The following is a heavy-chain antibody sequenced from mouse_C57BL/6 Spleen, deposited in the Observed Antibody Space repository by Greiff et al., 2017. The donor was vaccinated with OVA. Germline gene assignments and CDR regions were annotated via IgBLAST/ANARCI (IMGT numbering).Heavy chain of an antibody. Sequence: VKLQQPGAELVRPGTSVKLSCKASGYTFTSYWMHWVKQRPGQGLEWIGVIDPSDSYTNYNQKFKGKATLTVDTSSSTAYMQLSSLTSEDSAVYYCARGEALPYWGQGTLVTVSA. CDR1: GYTFTSYW. CDR2: IDPSDSYT. CDR3: ARGEALPY. J-gene: IGHJ3*01. V-gene: IGHV1-59*01.